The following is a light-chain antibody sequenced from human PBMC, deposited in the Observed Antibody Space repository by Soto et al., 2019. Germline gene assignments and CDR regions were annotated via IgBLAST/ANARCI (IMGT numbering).Light chain of an antibody. CDR1: SRDVGGYNY. V-gene: IGLV2-14*01. CDR3: SSYTNSSIDYV. J-gene: IGLJ1*01. Sequence: QSVLTQPASVSGSPGQSITISCTGTSRDVGGYNYVSWYQQHPGKAPKLMIYEVSNRPSGVSNRFSGSKSGNTASLTISGLQAEDEADYYCSSYTNSSIDYVFGTGTKVTVL. CDR2: EVS.